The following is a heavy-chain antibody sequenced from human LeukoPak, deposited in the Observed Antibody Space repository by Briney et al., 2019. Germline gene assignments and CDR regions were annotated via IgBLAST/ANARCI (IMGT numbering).Heavy chain of an antibody. J-gene: IGHJ4*02. CDR3: ARDGYDFWSGYPTTVDF. CDR2: ISSSSNTI. Sequence: GGPLRLSCAASGFTFSTYAMNWVRQAPGQGLEWVSYISSSSNTIYYADSVQGRFTISRDNANIPMYVQMNSLRAEDTAVYYCARDGYDFWSGYPTTVDFWGQGTLVTVSS. CDR1: GFTFSTYA. V-gene: IGHV3-48*01. D-gene: IGHD3-3*01.